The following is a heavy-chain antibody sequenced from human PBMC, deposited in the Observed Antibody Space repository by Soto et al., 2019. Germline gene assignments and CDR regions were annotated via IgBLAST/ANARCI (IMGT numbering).Heavy chain of an antibody. CDR1: GGCISSSSYY. V-gene: IGHV4-39*01. D-gene: IGHD3-10*01. CDR3: VYYYGSGSYYNWGDYYYGMDV. J-gene: IGHJ6*02. CDR2: IYYSGST. Sequence: PXATLSLTCTVCGGCISSSSYYWGGIRQPPGKGLEWIGSIYYSGSTYYNPSLKSRVTISVDMSKNQFSLKLSSVTAADTAVYYCVYYYGSGSYYNWGDYYYGMDVWGQRTTVTVSS.